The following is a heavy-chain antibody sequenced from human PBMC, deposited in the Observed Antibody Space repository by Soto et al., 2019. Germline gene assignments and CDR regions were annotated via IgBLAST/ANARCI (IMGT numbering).Heavy chain of an antibody. CDR1: GGTFSSYA. V-gene: IGHV1-69*06. CDR2: IIPIFGTA. D-gene: IGHD3-9*01. Sequence: ASVKVSCKASGGTFSSYAISWVRQAPGQGLEWMGGIIPIFGTANYAQKFQGRVTITADKSTSTAYMELSSLRTEDTAVYHCARRHPHVSSYDLVTGYYVSDYYYYGMYVWGQGTTVTVSS. J-gene: IGHJ6*02. CDR3: ARRHPHVSSYDLVTGYYVSDYYYYGMYV.